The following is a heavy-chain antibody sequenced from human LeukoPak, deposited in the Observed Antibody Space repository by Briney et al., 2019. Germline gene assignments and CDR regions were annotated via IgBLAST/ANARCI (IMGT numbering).Heavy chain of an antibody. CDR1: GFTFSSYA. V-gene: IGHV3-23*01. CDR3: AKDPGGVSSRRVVDY. CDR2: ISGSGGST. D-gene: IGHD6-6*01. Sequence: GESLRLSCAASGFTFSSYAMSWVRQAPGKGLEWVSAISGSGGSTYYADSVKGRFTISRDNSKNTLYLQMNSLRAEDTAVYYCAKDPGGVSSRRVVDYWGPGTLVTVSS. J-gene: IGHJ4*02.